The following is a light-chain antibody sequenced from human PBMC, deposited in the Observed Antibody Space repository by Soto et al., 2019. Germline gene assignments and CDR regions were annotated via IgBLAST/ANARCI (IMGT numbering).Light chain of an antibody. V-gene: IGLV2-23*01. J-gene: IGLJ1*01. CDR1: SSDVGNYNL. CDR2: EGS. Sequence: SVLNQPASVSGSPGQAITISCTGTSSDVGNYNLVSWFQQYPGKAPKLMIYEGSKRPAGVSDRFSGSKSGNTASLTISGLQAEDEADYHCCSFAGSRTFVFGTGTKVTVL. CDR3: CSFAGSRTFV.